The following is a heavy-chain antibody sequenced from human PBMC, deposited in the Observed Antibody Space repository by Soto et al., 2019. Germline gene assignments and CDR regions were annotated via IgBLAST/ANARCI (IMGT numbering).Heavy chain of an antibody. Sequence: EAQLVESGGGLVQPGGSLRLSCGASGFIFSRYWMQWVRKAPGKGLVWLSRINPDGSSTNYVDSVKGRFTISTENAKNTLNLHMHSLIGEDTAVYYCARGEPATTGYCGQGTLVTVSS. J-gene: IGHJ4*02. V-gene: IGHV3-74*01. CDR2: INPDGSST. CDR1: GFIFSRYW. D-gene: IGHD2-2*01. CDR3: ARGEPATTGY.